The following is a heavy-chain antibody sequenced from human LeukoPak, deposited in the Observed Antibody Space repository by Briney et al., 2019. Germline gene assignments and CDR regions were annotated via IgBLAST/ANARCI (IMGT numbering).Heavy chain of an antibody. D-gene: IGHD3-9*01. CDR3: STEPPMRYFDWLWT. V-gene: IGHV1-24*01. J-gene: IGHJ5*02. CDR1: GDTLTELS. Sequence: ASVKVSCKVSGDTLTELSMHWVRQAPGKGLERMGGFDPEDGETIYAQKFQGRVTMTEDTSTDTAYMELSRLGSEDTAFYYCSTEPPMRYFDWLWTWGQGTLVTVSS. CDR2: FDPEDGET.